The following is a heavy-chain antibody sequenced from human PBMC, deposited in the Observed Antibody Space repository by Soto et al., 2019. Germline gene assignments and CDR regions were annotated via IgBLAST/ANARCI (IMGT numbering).Heavy chain of an antibody. V-gene: IGHV4-34*01. CDR1: GGSVSGYY. CDR2: INHSGST. J-gene: IGHJ4*02. Sequence: QVQLQQWGAGLLKPSETLSLTCAVYGGSVSGYYWSWIRQPPGKGLEWIGEINHSGSTNYNPSLKIRVTISVDTSKNQFSLKLSSVTAADTAVYYCARGPYYDFWSGYPSSYFDYWGQGTLVPVSS. D-gene: IGHD3-3*01. CDR3: ARGPYYDFWSGYPSSYFDY.